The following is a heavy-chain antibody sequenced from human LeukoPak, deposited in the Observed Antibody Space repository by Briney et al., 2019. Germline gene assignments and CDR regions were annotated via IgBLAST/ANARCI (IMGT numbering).Heavy chain of an antibody. J-gene: IGHJ6*02. V-gene: IGHV4-61*08. CDR1: GGSISSGGSY. Sequence: SETLSLTCTVSGGSISSGGSYWSWIRQHPAKGLEWIGYIYYSGSTNYNPSLKSRVTISVDTSQNQFSLKLSSVTAADTAVYYCARVNRQKSYYYYGMDVWGQGTTVTVSS. CDR3: ARVNRQKSYYYYGMDV. CDR2: IYYSGST.